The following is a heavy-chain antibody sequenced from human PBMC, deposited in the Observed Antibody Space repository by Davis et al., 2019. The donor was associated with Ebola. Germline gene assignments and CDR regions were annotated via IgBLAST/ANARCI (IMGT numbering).Heavy chain of an antibody. Sequence: PGGSLRLSCAASGFTFDDYAMHWVRQAPGKGLEWVSGISWNSGSIGYVDSVRGRFTISRDNAKNSLYLQMNSLRVEDTAVYYCARRGFFEIWGQGTMVTVSS. V-gene: IGHV3-9*01. CDR1: GFTFDDYA. CDR2: ISWNSGSI. CDR3: ARRGFFEI. J-gene: IGHJ3*02.